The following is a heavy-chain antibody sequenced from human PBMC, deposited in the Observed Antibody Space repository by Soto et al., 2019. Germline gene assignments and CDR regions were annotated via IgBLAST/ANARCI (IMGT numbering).Heavy chain of an antibody. V-gene: IGHV1-2*02. CDR1: GYTFTIYG. CDR3: AIDASSVLGRVYGMDV. D-gene: IGHD1-26*01. CDR2: VNLNTGGT. Sequence: ASVKGSCKASGYTFTIYGISWVRQAPGQGLEWMGWVNLNTGGTDYAQEFQGRVTMTTATSIRTAYLEVTRLKFDDTAIYYCAIDASSVLGRVYGMDVCGKATAVT. J-gene: IGHJ6*04.